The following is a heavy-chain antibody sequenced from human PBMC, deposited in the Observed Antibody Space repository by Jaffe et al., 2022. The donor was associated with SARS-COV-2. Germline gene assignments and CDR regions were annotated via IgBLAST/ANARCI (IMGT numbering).Heavy chain of an antibody. J-gene: IGHJ3*02. V-gene: IGHV3-48*03. CDR1: GFTFSSYE. Sequence: EVQLVESGGGLVQPGGSLRLSCAASGFTFSSYEMNWVRQAPGKGLEWVSYISSSGSTIYYADSVKGRFTISRDNAKNSLYLQMNSLRAEDTAVYYCARDRWYSSGWYVSAGAFDIWGQGTMVTVSS. CDR2: ISSSGSTI. CDR3: ARDRWYSSGWYVSAGAFDI. D-gene: IGHD6-19*01.